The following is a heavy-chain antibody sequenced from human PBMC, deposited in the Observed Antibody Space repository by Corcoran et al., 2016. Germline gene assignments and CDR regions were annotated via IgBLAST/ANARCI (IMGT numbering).Heavy chain of an antibody. CDR1: GYCFTSYG. Sequence: EGQLVPSGAEVKKPGESLKFSCKGSGYCFTSYGIGWVRQMHGYGVEWMGIIYPGDSDTRYSPSFQGQVTISADKSISTAYRQWSSLKASDTAMYYWDRGAAGYYYYGMDVWGQGTTVTVSS. V-gene: IGHV5-51*01. CDR3: DRGAAGYYYYGMDV. J-gene: IGHJ6*02. D-gene: IGHD6-13*01. CDR2: IYPGDSDT.